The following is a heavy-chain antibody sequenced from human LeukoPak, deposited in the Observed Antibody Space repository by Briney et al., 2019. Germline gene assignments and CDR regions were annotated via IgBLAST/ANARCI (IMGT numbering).Heavy chain of an antibody. J-gene: IGHJ4*02. CDR2: ISSSSSYI. V-gene: IGHV3-21*01. Sequence: GGSLRLSRAASGFTFSSYSMNWVRQAPGKGLEWVSSISSSSSYIYYADSVKGRFTISRDNAKNSLYLQMNSLRAEDTAVYYCARRLYCGGSDYWGQGTLVTVSS. CDR3: ARRLYCGGSDY. CDR1: GFTFSSYS. D-gene: IGHD2-21*01.